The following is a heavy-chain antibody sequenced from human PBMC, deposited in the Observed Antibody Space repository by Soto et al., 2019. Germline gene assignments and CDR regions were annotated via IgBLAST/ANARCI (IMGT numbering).Heavy chain of an antibody. D-gene: IGHD3-16*01. J-gene: IGHJ3*02. CDR1: GYSFTSYW. V-gene: IGHV5-51*01. Sequence: GESLKISCQGSGYSFTSYWIGWVRQMPGKGLEWMGIIYPGDSDTRYSPSFQGQVTISADKSISTAYLQWSSLKASDTAMYYCARADTFGGVYDAFDIWGQGTMVTVSS. CDR3: ARADTFGGVYDAFDI. CDR2: IYPGDSDT.